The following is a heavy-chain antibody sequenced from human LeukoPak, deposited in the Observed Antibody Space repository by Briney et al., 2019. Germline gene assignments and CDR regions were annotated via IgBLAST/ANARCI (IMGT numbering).Heavy chain of an antibody. V-gene: IGHV4-4*07. CDR1: GGSIVSHY. Sequence: SETLSLTCTVSGGSIVSHYWNWIRQPAGRGLEWIGRFYASGTTNTSPSLKSRVTMSVDTSKNQFSLKLSSVTAADTAVYYCAKDSSTWGNLAGHFDSWGQVTLVTVSS. CDR3: AKDSSTWGNLAGHFDS. J-gene: IGHJ4*02. D-gene: IGHD6-13*01. CDR2: FYASGTT.